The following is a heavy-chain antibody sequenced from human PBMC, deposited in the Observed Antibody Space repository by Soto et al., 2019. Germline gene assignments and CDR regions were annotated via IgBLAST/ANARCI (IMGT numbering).Heavy chain of an antibody. CDR3: ARRTWRYCSGGSCYRRYDAFDI. CDR2: IYYSGTT. V-gene: IGHV4-59*08. Sequence: SETLSLTCTVSGGSISSDYWSWIRQPPGKGLEWIGYIYYSGTTSYNPSLKSRVTISVDTSKTHFSLRLSSVTAADTAVYFCARRTWRYCSGGSCYRRYDAFDIWGQGTMVTVSS. D-gene: IGHD2-15*01. J-gene: IGHJ3*02. CDR1: GGSISSDY.